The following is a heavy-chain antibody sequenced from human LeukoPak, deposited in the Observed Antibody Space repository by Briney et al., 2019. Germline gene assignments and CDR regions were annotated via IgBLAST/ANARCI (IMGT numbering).Heavy chain of an antibody. CDR3: AKGPGSGIRGNWFVP. CDR2: ISGSGGST. J-gene: IGHJ5*02. D-gene: IGHD2-15*01. V-gene: IGHV3-23*01. Sequence: PGGSLRLSCAASGFTFSSYAMSWVRQAPGKGLEWVSAISGSGGSTYYADSVKGRFTISRDNSKNTLYLQMNSLRAEDTAVYYCAKGPGSGIRGNWFVPWGQGTLVTVSS. CDR1: GFTFSSYA.